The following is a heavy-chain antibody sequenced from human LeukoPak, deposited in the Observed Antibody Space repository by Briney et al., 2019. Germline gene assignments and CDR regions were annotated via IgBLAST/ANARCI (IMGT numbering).Heavy chain of an antibody. V-gene: IGHV3-48*01. CDR2: ISSSSSTI. D-gene: IGHD2-15*01. Sequence: GGSLRLSCAASGFTFSSYSMTWVRQAAGKGLEWVSYISSSSSTIYYADSVKGRFTISRDNAKNSLYLQMNSLRAEDTAVYYCAGHCSGGSCYSTATLKSLWGQGTLVTVSS. CDR3: AGHCSGGSCYSTATLKSL. J-gene: IGHJ4*02. CDR1: GFTFSSYS.